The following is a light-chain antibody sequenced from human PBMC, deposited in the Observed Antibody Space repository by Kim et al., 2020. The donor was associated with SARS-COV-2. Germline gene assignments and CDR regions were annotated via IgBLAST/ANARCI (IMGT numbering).Light chain of an antibody. CDR2: QDT. CDR3: QAWDSFTWV. CDR1: KLGDKY. Sequence: SYELNQPPSVSVSPGQTASITCSGDKLGDKYTCWYQQRPGQSPVLVIYQDTKRPSGIPERFSGSNSGNTATLTISGTQAMDEADYYCQAWDSFTWV. J-gene: IGLJ3*02. V-gene: IGLV3-1*01.